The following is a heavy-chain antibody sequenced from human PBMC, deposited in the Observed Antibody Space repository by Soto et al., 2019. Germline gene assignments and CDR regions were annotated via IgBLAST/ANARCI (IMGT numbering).Heavy chain of an antibody. J-gene: IGHJ6*02. Sequence: SETLSLTCAVYGGSISSGGYSWSWIRQPQGKGLEWIGYIYQSGSTYYNPSLKSRVTISVDRSRNQFSLKLSSVTAADTAVYFCATQSYSNSGAYYFHPIDVWGQGTTVTVSS. V-gene: IGHV4-30-2*01. CDR3: ATQSYSNSGAYYFHPIDV. CDR1: GGSISSGGYS. CDR2: IYQSGST. D-gene: IGHD4-4*01.